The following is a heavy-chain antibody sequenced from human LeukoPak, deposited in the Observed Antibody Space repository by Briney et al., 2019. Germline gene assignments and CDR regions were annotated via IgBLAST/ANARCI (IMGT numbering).Heavy chain of an antibody. CDR3: AKTQSLFRDFDWLSKYFFDY. V-gene: IGHV3-23*01. J-gene: IGHJ4*02. CDR2: ITGSGGST. Sequence: PGGSLRLSCAASGFTFSSYAMSWVRQAPGKGLEWVSFITGSGGSTYYTGSVKGRFTISRDNSKNTLYLQMNSLRAEDTAVYYCAKTQSLFRDFDWLSKYFFDYWGQGTLVSVSS. CDR1: GFTFSSYA. D-gene: IGHD3-9*01.